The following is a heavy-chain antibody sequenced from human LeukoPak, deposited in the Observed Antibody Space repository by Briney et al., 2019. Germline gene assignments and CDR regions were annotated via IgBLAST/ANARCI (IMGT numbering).Heavy chain of an antibody. V-gene: IGHV3-33*06. D-gene: IGHD4-11*01. J-gene: IGHJ4*02. CDR2: IWDDGGNK. CDR3: AKDAQRRFEYSKSTES. CDR1: GFTFSHYG. Sequence: GGSLRLSCATSGFTFSHYGMHWVRQAPGKGREWVPVIWDDGGNKYYGDSVKARSTISGNISRTRLNLKMNSLRVEDTAGYYCAKDAQRRFEYSKSTESWGQRTLLTVSS.